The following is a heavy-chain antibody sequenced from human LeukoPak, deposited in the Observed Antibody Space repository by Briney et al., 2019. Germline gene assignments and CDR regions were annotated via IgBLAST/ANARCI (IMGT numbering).Heavy chain of an antibody. D-gene: IGHD2-15*01. J-gene: IGHJ3*02. CDR2: IKQDGSEK. CDR1: GLTFSSYW. V-gene: IGHV3-7*01. CDR3: AKIVYLRAFDI. Sequence: GGSLRLSCAASGLTFSSYWMSWVRQAPGKGLEWVANIKQDGSEKYYVDSVKGRFTISRDNAKDSLFLQMNSLRAEDTAVYYCAKIVYLRAFDIWGQGTMVTVSS.